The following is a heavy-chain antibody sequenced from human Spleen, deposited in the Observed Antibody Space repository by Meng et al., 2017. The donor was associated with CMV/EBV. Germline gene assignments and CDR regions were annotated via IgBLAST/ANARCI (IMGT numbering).Heavy chain of an antibody. CDR1: GYTFNAYY. CDR3: ARRWGRIVPAATDY. D-gene: IGHD2-2*01. V-gene: IGHV1-8*02. CDR2: MNPNSGNT. J-gene: IGHJ4*02. Sequence: ASVKVSCKASGYTFNAYYMHWVRQAPGQGLEWMGWMNPNSGNTGYAQKFQGRVTMTRNTSISTAYMELSSLRSEDTAVYYSARRWGRIVPAATDYWGQGTLVTVSS.